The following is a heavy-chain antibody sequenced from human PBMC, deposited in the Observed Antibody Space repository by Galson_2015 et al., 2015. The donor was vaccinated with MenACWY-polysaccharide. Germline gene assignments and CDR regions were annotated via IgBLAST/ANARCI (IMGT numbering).Heavy chain of an antibody. CDR2: IKSDGSTT. V-gene: IGHV3-74*01. D-gene: IGHD3-10*01. CDR3: ARGPYYHASGTYSYLHY. Sequence: SLRLSCAASGFTFSNYWMHWVRQAPGEGLVWVSRIKSDGSTTDNADSVKGRFIISRDNAKNTLYLEMNSLRAEDTAVYYCARGPYYHASGTYSYLHYWCQGTLVTVSS. CDR1: GFTFSNYW. J-gene: IGHJ4*02.